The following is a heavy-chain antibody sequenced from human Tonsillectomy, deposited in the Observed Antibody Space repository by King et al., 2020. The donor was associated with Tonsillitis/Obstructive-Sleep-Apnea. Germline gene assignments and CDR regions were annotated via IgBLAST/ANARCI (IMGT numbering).Heavy chain of an antibody. CDR3: THRTTVTSADAFDI. CDR1: GFTFSNAW. Sequence: VQLVQSGGGLVKPGGSLRLSCAASGFTFSNAWMSWVRQAPGKGLEWVGRIKSKTDGGTTEYAAPVKGRFTISRDDSKNTLYLQMNSLKTGDTAVYYCTHRTTVTSADAFDIWGQGTMVTVSS. J-gene: IGHJ3*02. CDR2: IKSKTDGGTT. V-gene: IGHV3-15*01. D-gene: IGHD4-17*01.